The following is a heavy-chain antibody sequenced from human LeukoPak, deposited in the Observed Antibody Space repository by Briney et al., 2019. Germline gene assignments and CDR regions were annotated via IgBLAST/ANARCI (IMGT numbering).Heavy chain of an antibody. V-gene: IGHV5-51*03. J-gene: IGHJ4*02. CDR2: IYPGDSDT. CDR3: ARYSSSSFHY. D-gene: IGHD4-11*01. CDR1: GYTFTAYW. Sequence: KTGESLKISCKGSGYTFTAYWNGWVREKLGKGLEFMGMIYPGDSDTRYSPSFQGQVTMSADKSINTAYLQWRSLQASDTATYYCARYSSSSFHYWGQGTLVTASS.